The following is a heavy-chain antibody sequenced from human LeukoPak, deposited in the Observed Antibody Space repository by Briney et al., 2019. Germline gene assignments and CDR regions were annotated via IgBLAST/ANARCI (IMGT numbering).Heavy chain of an antibody. J-gene: IGHJ6*02. CDR1: GYTFTSYD. Sequence: ASVKVSCKASGYTFTSYDINWVRQATGQGLEWMGWMNPNSGNTGYAQKFQGRVTMTRNTSISTAYMELSSLRSEDTAVYYCASAYCVGDCYPNYGMDVWGQGTTVTVSS. V-gene: IGHV1-8*01. CDR2: MNPNSGNT. D-gene: IGHD2-21*02. CDR3: ASAYCVGDCYPNYGMDV.